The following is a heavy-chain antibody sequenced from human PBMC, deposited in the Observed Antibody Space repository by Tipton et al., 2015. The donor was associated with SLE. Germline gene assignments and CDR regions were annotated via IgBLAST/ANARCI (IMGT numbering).Heavy chain of an antibody. J-gene: IGHJ3*02. CDR3: ARDSSSPYAFDI. D-gene: IGHD6-13*01. CDR2: IYYSGST. CDR1: GGSISSGDYY. Sequence: TLSLTCTVSGGSISSGDYYWSWIRQPPGKGLEWIGYIYYSGSTNYNPSLKSRVTISVDTSKNQFSLKLSSVTAADTAVYYCARDSSSPYAFDIWGQGTMVTVSS. V-gene: IGHV4-61*08.